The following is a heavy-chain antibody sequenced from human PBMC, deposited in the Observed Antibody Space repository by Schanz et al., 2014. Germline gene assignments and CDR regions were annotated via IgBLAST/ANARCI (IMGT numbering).Heavy chain of an antibody. Sequence: EVQLVESGGGLVQPGGSLRLSCAASGFIFSNFAMEWVRQAPGKGLEWVSAISGSGAGTYYADSVKGRFTISRDNSKNTLYLQMNSLRPEDTAVYYCAKEGSIYWDRSVDYWGQGALVTVSS. CDR2: ISGSGAGT. V-gene: IGHV3-23*04. CDR1: GFIFSNFA. J-gene: IGHJ4*02. CDR3: AKEGSIYWDRSVDY. D-gene: IGHD1-26*01.